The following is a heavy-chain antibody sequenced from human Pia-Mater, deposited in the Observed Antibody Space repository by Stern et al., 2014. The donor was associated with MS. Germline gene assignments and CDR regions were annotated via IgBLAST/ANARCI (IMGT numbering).Heavy chain of an antibody. CDR2: ISSSGSNK. D-gene: IGHD4-17*01. V-gene: IGHV3-48*01. CDR3: ARGDWAMYGDNDAFDV. CDR1: GFTFRSYG. J-gene: IGHJ3*01. Sequence: EVQLVESGGGLVQPGGSLRLSCAASGFTFRSYGMHWVRQAPGKGLEWVSYISSSGSNKYYADSVKGRFTISRDNSKKSLYLHMNSLRAVDTAVYYGARGDWAMYGDNDAFDVWGQGTMVTVSS.